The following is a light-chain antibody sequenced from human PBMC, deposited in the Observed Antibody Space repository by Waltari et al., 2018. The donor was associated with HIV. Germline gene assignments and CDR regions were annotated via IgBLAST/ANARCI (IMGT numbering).Light chain of an antibody. V-gene: IGLV2-11*01. CDR1: SRAVGASHT. CDR3: CSYTASDTWV. CDR2: HVT. Sequence: QSALTQPRSVSGSPGPSVTISCTGTSRAVGASHTVSWYQQRPDKAPRLIISHVTERPSGVPDRFSGSKSGNTASLTISGLQAEDEADYHCCSYTASDTWVFGGGTQLTVL. J-gene: IGLJ3*02.